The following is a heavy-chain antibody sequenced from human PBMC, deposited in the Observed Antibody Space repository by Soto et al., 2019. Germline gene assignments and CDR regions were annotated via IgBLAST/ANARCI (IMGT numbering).Heavy chain of an antibody. V-gene: IGHV4-4*02. CDR2: IYHSGST. CDR3: ARDRRGYSYGAHDY. Sequence: WGSWVRQPPGKGLEWIGEIYHSGSTNYNPSLKSRVTISVDKSKNQFSLKLSSVTSADTAVYYCARDRRGYSYGAHDYWGQGTLVTVSS. J-gene: IGHJ4*02. CDR1: W. D-gene: IGHD5-18*01.